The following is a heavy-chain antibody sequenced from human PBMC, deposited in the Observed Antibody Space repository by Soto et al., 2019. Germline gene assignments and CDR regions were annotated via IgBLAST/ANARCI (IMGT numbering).Heavy chain of an antibody. Sequence: VSGPTLVNPTQTLTLTCTFSGFSLSTSGMCVSWIRQPPGKALEWLALIDWDDDKYYSTSLKTRLTISKDTSKNQVVLTMTNMDPVDTATYYCARMTQETVGQGAFDIWGQGTMVTVSS. CDR1: GFSLSTSGMC. CDR3: ARMTQETVGQGAFDI. V-gene: IGHV2-70*01. J-gene: IGHJ3*02. D-gene: IGHD1-26*01. CDR2: IDWDDDK.